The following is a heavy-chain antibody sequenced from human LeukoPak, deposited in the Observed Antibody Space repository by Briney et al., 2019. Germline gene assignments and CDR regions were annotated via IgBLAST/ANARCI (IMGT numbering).Heavy chain of an antibody. D-gene: IGHD7-27*01. CDR3: AKTNWGAFDI. CDR2: IYTSGST. CDR1: GGSISSYY. J-gene: IGHJ3*02. V-gene: IGHV4-4*07. Sequence: MASETLSLTCTVSGGSISSYYWSWIRQPAGKGLEWIGRIYTSGSTNHNPSLKSRVTMSVDTSKNLFSLKLSSVTAADTAVYYCAKTNWGAFDIWGQGTMVTVSS.